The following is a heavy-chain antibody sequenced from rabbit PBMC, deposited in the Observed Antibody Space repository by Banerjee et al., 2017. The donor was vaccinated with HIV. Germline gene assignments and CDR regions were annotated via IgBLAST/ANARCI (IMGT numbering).Heavy chain of an antibody. CDR1: GFSFRNKYV. CDR3: ARITDNSGMAL. Sequence: QSLEESGGGLVKPGASLTLTCTASGFSFRNKYVMCWVRQAPGKGLEWIACINTSSGNTVYANWAKGRFTISKTSSTTVTLQMTSLTAADTATYFCARITDNSGMALWGQGTLVTVS. CDR2: INTSSGNT. D-gene: IGHD4-1*01. J-gene: IGHJ3*01. V-gene: IGHV1S40*01.